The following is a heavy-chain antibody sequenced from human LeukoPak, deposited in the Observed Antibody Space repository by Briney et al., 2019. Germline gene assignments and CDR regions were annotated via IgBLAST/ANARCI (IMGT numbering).Heavy chain of an antibody. V-gene: IGHV3-9*01. J-gene: IGHJ4*02. D-gene: IGHD6-13*01. CDR1: GFTFDDYA. CDR3: AKDSSSWYIVGSTFDY. CDR2: ISWNSGSI. Sequence: GRSLRLSCAASGFTFDDYAMHWVRQAQGKGLEWVSVISWNSGSIGYADSVKGRFTISRDNAKNSLYLQMNSLRAEDTALYYCAKDSSSWYIVGSTFDYWGQGTLVTVSS.